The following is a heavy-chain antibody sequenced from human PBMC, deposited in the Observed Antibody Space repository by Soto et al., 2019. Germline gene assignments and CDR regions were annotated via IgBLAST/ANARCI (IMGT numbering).Heavy chain of an antibody. CDR2: ITGSGGST. CDR3: AKGSSSSRPYYFDH. V-gene: IGHV3-23*01. Sequence: GGSLRLSCAASGFTFSSYSMSWVRQAPGKGLEWVSAITGSGGSTYHADSVKGRLTISRDNSKTTLYLQMSSLRADDTAVYYCAKGSSSSRPYYFDHWGQGMLVTVSS. CDR1: GFTFSSYS. D-gene: IGHD6-19*01. J-gene: IGHJ4*02.